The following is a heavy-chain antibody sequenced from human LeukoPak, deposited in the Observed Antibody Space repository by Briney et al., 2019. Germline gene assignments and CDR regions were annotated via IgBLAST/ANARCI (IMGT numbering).Heavy chain of an antibody. CDR3: ARDQRLLWFGESYAFDI. V-gene: IGHV7-4-1*02. CDR1: GYTFTSYA. Sequence: ASVKVSCKASGYTFTSYAMNWVRQAPGQGLEWMGWINTNTGNPTYAQGFTGRFVFSLDTSVSTAYLQISSLKAEDTAVYYCARDQRLLWFGESYAFDIWGQGTMVTVSS. D-gene: IGHD3-10*01. J-gene: IGHJ3*02. CDR2: INTNTGNP.